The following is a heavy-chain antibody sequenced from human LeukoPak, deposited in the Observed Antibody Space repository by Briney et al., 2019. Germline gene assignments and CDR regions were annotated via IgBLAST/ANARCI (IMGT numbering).Heavy chain of an antibody. J-gene: IGHJ4*02. Sequence: PGGSLRLSCAASGFTFSSYSMNWVRQAPGKGLEWVSYISSSSSTIYYADSVKGRFTISRDDAKNSLYLQMNSLRAEDTAVYYCARDRLSWSGYYGNYWGQGTLDTVSS. CDR1: GFTFSSYS. CDR2: ISSSSSTI. D-gene: IGHD3-3*01. CDR3: ARDRLSWSGYYGNY. V-gene: IGHV3-48*04.